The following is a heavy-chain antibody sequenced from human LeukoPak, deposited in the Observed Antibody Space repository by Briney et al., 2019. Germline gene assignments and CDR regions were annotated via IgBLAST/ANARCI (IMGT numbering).Heavy chain of an antibody. Sequence: SETLSLTCTVSGGSISSYYWGWIRQPPGKGLEWIGYIYTSGSTNYNPSLKSRVTISVDTSKNQFSLKLSSVTAADTAVYYCAKHKKWGYQYTDWGRGTLVTVSS. CDR3: AKHKKWGYQYTD. CDR1: GGSISSYY. D-gene: IGHD2-2*01. J-gene: IGHJ2*01. V-gene: IGHV4-4*09. CDR2: IYTSGST.